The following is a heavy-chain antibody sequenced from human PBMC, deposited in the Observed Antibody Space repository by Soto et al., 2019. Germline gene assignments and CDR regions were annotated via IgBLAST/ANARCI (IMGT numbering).Heavy chain of an antibody. CDR1: GFPVSTNY. D-gene: IGHD1-26*01. V-gene: IGHV3-66*01. J-gene: IGHJ4*02. CDR3: AREDILGTRSFDY. Sequence: GGSLRLSCVASGFPVSTNYMSWVRQAPGKGLEWVSVIYTGGSTYYTESVKGRFTIFRDNAKNSLYLQMNSLRDEDTAVYYCAREDILGTRSFDYWGQGALVTVSS. CDR2: IYTGGST.